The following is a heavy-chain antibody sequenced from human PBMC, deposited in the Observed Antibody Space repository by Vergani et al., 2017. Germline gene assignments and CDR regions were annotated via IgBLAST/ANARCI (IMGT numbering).Heavy chain of an antibody. D-gene: IGHD3-10*01. CDR2: INPSGGST. Sequence: QVQLVQSGAEVKKPGASVKVSCKASGYTFTSYYMHWVRQAPGQGLEWMGIINPSGGSTSYAQKFQGRVTMTRDTSTSTVYMELSSLRAEDTAVYYCAKDRPPLETEYYFDYWGQGTLVTVSS. J-gene: IGHJ4*02. CDR1: GYTFTSYY. CDR3: AKDRPPLETEYYFDY. V-gene: IGHV1-46*01.